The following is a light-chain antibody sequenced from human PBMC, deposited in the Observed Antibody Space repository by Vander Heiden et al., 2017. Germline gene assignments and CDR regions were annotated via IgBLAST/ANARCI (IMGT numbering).Light chain of an antibody. CDR1: GGSIAGNY. CDR3: QSYDSSDQGV. V-gene: IGLV6-57*02. CDR2: EDN. Sequence: FMLTQPHSMSESPGKTVTLSCTAYGGSIAGNYVQWFQQRPGGAPTTVIYEDNRRPTGVPDRFSGSIDRSSNSASLTISGLKTEDEADYYCQSYDSSDQGVFGGGTKLTVL. J-gene: IGLJ2*01.